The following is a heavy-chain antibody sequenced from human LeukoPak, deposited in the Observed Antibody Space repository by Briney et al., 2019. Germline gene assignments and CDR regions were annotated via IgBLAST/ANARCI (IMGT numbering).Heavy chain of an antibody. D-gene: IGHD3-10*01. CDR3: ARDKAGYYGSGSHSVPN. CDR1: GFTVSSYS. Sequence: TGGSLRLSCAASGFTVSSYSMNWVRQVPGKGLEWVSHISSSGSMIWYGESVKGRFTISRDSAKNSLHLQMNSLRAEDTAVYYCARDKAGYYGSGSHSVPNWGQGTLVTVSS. V-gene: IGHV3-48*01. CDR2: ISSSGSMI. J-gene: IGHJ4*02.